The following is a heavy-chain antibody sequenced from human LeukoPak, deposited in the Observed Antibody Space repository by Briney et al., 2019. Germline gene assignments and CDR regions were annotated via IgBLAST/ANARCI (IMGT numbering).Heavy chain of an antibody. CDR3: ARGLIAVAGPYYFDY. CDR1: GGSFSGYY. D-gene: IGHD6-19*01. Sequence: SETLSLTCAVYGGSFSGYYWSWIRQPPGKGLEWIGEINHSGSTNYNPSLKSRGTISVDTSKNQFSLKLSSVTAADTAVYYCARGLIAVAGPYYFDYWGQGTLVTVSS. J-gene: IGHJ4*02. CDR2: INHSGST. V-gene: IGHV4-34*01.